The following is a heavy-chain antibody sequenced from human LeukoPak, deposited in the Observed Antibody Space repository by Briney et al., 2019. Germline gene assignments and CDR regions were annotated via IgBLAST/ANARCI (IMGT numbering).Heavy chain of an antibody. Sequence: SETLSLTCTVSGGSISSSSFYWGWIRQPPGKGLEWIGSIYYRGSTYYNPSLKSRVTISVDMSENQVSLKLRSVTAADTAVYYCTEFYFDRIGYADYWGQGTLVTVSS. J-gene: IGHJ4*02. V-gene: IGHV4-39*01. CDR3: TEFYFDRIGYADY. D-gene: IGHD3-22*01. CDR1: GGSISSSSFY. CDR2: IYYRGST.